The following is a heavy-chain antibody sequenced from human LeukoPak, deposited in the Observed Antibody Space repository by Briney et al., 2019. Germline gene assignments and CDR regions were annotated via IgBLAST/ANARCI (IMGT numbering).Heavy chain of an antibody. V-gene: IGHV4-59*01. CDR3: ARFHGYDYSNYVFDY. CDR1: GGSISSYY. CDR2: IYYSGST. J-gene: IGHJ4*02. D-gene: IGHD4-11*01. Sequence: SETLSLTCTVSGGSISSYYWSWIRQPPGKGLEWIGYIYYSGSTNYNPSLKSRVTISVDTSKNQFSLKLSSVTAADTAVYYCARFHGYDYSNYVFDYWGQGTLVTVSS.